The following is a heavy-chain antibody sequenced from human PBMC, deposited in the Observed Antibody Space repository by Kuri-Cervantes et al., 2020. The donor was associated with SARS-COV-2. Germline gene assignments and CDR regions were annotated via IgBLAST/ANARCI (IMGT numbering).Heavy chain of an antibody. CDR3: ARGLGDPSSGYFDY. J-gene: IGHJ4*02. CDR2: IIPIFGTA. V-gene: IGHV1-69*05. Sequence: SVKVSCKASGYTFTTYAISWVRQAPGQGLDWMGGIIPIFGTANYAQKFQGRVTITTDESTSTAYMELSSLRSEDTAVYYCARGLGDPSSGYFDYWGQGTLVTVSS. D-gene: IGHD3-16*01. CDR1: GYTFTTYA.